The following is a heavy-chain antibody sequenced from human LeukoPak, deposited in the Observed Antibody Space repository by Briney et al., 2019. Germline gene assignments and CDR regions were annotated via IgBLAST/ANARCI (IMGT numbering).Heavy chain of an antibody. CDR2: IWYDGNNK. J-gene: IGHJ4*02. CDR1: GFTFSSYA. Sequence: GGSLRLSCAASGFTFSSYAMHWVRQAPGKGLEWVAVIWYDGNNKYYAVSGKGRFTISRDNSKNTLYLQMSSLRAEDTAVYYCAKSKQTEEWLAYFDNWGQGTLVTVSS. V-gene: IGHV3-33*06. D-gene: IGHD6-19*01. CDR3: AKSKQTEEWLAYFDN.